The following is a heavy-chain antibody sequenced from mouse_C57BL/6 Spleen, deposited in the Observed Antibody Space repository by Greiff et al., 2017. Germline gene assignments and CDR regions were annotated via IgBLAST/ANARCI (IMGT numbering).Heavy chain of an antibody. V-gene: IGHV1-54*01. CDR2: INPGSGGT. D-gene: IGHD1-1*01. Sequence: VQLQQSGAELVRPGTSVKVSCKASGYAFTNYLIEWVKQRPGQGLEWIGVINPGSGGTNYNEKFKGKATLTADKSSSTAYMQLSSLTSEDSAVYVCARDGLRSPFDYWGQGTTLTVSS. J-gene: IGHJ2*01. CDR1: GYAFTNYL. CDR3: ARDGLRSPFDY.